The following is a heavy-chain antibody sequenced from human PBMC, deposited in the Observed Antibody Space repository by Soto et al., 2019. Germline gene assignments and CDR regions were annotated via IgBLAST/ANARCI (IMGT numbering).Heavy chain of an antibody. CDR1: GDSVSSITSA. Sequence: SQTLSLTCAISGDSVSSITSAWNWFRQSPSRSLEWLGRTYYRYRWNSDYALSVKSRITIDPDTSKNHFSLRLTSVTPDDAAVYYCERKTGHNILDMWGQGTVVTVSS. V-gene: IGHV6-1*01. J-gene: IGHJ3*02. CDR2: TYYRYRWNS. CDR3: ERKTGHNILDM.